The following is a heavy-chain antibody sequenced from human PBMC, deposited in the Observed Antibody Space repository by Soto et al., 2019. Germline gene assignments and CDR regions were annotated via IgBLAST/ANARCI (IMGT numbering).Heavy chain of an antibody. CDR2: ISSSSSYI. J-gene: IGHJ4*02. V-gene: IGHV3-21*01. Sequence: PGGSLRLSCAASGFTFSSYSMNWVRQAPGKGLEWVSSISSSSSYIYYADSVKGRFTISRDNAKNSLYLQMNSLRAEDTAVYYCARDWSGYDSSGGNHNYWGQGTLVTVSS. CDR1: GFTFSSYS. D-gene: IGHD3-22*01. CDR3: ARDWSGYDSSGGNHNY.